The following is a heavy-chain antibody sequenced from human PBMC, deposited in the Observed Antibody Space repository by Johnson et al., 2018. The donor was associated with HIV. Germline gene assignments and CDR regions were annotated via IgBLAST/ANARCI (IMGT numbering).Heavy chain of an antibody. Sequence: QVQVVESGGGVVQPGRSLRLSCAASGFTFSSYGMHWVRQAPGKGLEWVAVISYDGSNKYYADSVKGRFTISRDNSKKTLYLQMNSLRPGDTAVYYCAREVYAHDAFDIWGQGTMVTVSS. J-gene: IGHJ3*02. CDR1: GFTFSSYG. CDR2: ISYDGSNK. CDR3: AREVYAHDAFDI. D-gene: IGHD3-16*01. V-gene: IGHV3-30*03.